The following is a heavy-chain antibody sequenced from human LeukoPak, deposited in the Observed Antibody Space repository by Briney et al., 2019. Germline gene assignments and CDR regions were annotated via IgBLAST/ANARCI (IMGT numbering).Heavy chain of an antibody. CDR2: IYYSGST. CDR1: GGSISSYY. J-gene: IGHJ5*02. V-gene: IGHV4-59*01. CDR3: ARVDYDFWSGYQYNWFDP. Sequence: SETLSLTCTVSGGSISSYYWSWIRQPPGKGLEWIGDIYYSGSTNYNPSLKSRVTISVDTSKNQFSLKLSSVTAADTAVYYCARVDYDFWSGYQYNWFDPWGQGTLVTVSS. D-gene: IGHD3-3*01.